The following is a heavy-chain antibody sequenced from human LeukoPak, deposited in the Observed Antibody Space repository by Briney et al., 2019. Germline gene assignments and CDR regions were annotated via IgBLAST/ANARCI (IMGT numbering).Heavy chain of an antibody. CDR1: GYTFTGYY. D-gene: IGHD4-17*01. Sequence: ASVKVSCKASGYTFTGYYMHWVRQAPGQGLEWMGWINPNSGGTNYAQKFQGRVTMTRDTSISTAYMELSRLRSDDTAVYYSARDAPPAHDDDYRDRGNNWFYPWGQGTLVTVSS. CDR2: INPNSGGT. CDR3: ARDAPPAHDDDYRDRGNNWFYP. J-gene: IGHJ5*02. V-gene: IGHV1-2*02.